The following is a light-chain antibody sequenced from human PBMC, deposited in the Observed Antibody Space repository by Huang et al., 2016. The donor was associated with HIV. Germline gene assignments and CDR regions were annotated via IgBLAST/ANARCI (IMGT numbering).Light chain of an antibody. CDR3: QQSYSSRLS. Sequence: DIQMTQSPSSLSASVGDRVIMTCRASQTITTYLNWYQQRPGKAPNLLIYAASSLQSGVPSRFSGSGSGTDFTLTISSLQPEDFATYYCQQSYSSRLSFGGGTKVAIK. J-gene: IGKJ4*01. CDR1: QTITTY. CDR2: AAS. V-gene: IGKV1-39*01.